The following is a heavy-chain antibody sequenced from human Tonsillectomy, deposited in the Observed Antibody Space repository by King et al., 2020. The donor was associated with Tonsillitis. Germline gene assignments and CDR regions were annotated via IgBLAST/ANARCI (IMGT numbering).Heavy chain of an antibody. D-gene: IGHD1-26*01. V-gene: IGHV4-59*08. CDR1: GGSISRYY. Sequence: QLQESGPGLVKRSETLSLTCTVSGGSISRYYWSWIRQRRGKGLEWIGYVYYSWSTDYNPSLKRRVTISVDTSTNQLSLKLSSVTATDTAVYYCARQKVGATPSFDYWGQGTLVTVSS. CDR3: ARQKVGATPSFDY. CDR2: VYYSWST. J-gene: IGHJ4*02.